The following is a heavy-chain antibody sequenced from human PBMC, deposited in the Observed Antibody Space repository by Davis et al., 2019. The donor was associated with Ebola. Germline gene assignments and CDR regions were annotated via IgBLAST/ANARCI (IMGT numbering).Heavy chain of an antibody. CDR2: IWYDGSNK. D-gene: IGHD6-25*01. Sequence: GESLKISCAASGFTFSSYGMHWVRQAPGKGLEWVAVIWYDGSNKYYADSVKGRFTISRDNSKNTLYLQMNSLKTEDTAVYYCSYTYSSGEDVWGQGTTVTVSS. J-gene: IGHJ6*02. CDR1: GFTFSSYG. V-gene: IGHV3-33*08. CDR3: SYTYSSGEDV.